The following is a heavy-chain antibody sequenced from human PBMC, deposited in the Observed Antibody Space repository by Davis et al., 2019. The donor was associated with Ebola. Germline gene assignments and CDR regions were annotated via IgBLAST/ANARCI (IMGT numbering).Heavy chain of an antibody. CDR1: GGTFSISA. D-gene: IGHD2-15*01. J-gene: IGHJ6*02. V-gene: IGHV1-69*13. CDR3: ASLVVAANPYYYYYFGMDV. CDR2: IIPIFGRA. Sequence: AASVKVSCKVSGGTFSISAISWVRQAPGQGLEWMGGIIPIFGRANYAQKFQGRVTITADESTSTAYMELSSLRSEDTAVYYCASLVVAANPYYYYYFGMDVWGQGTTVTVSS.